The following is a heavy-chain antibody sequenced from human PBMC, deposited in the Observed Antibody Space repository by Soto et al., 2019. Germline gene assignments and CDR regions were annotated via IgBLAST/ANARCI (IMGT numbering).Heavy chain of an antibody. CDR1: GYSFTSYW. D-gene: IGHD6-6*01. Sequence: GESLKISCQASGYSFTSYWIGWVRQMPGKGLEWMGIIYPGDSDTRYSPSFEGQVTISADKSITTAYLQWSSLKASDTAMYYCARPSYSSSRYYGMDVWGQGTTVTVPS. CDR2: IYPGDSDT. J-gene: IGHJ6*02. CDR3: ARPSYSSSRYYGMDV. V-gene: IGHV5-51*01.